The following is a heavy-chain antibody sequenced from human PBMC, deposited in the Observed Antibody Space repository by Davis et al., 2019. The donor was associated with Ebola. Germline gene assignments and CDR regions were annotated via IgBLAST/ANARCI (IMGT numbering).Heavy chain of an antibody. J-gene: IGHJ6*02. CDR2: ITHSGST. Sequence: SETLSLTCAVYGGSFSGYYWSWIRQPPGKGLEWIGEITHSGSTNYNPSLKSRVTISVDTSKNQFSLKLSSVTAADTAVYYCARVLLWFGELVFGYGMDVWGQGTTVTVSS. D-gene: IGHD3-10*01. CDR3: ARVLLWFGELVFGYGMDV. V-gene: IGHV4-34*01. CDR1: GGSFSGYY.